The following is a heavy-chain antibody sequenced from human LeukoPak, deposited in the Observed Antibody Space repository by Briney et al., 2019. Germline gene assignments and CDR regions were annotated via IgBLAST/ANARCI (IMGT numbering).Heavy chain of an antibody. CDR2: INPNSGGT. V-gene: IGHV1-2*06. D-gene: IGHD1-26*01. CDR1: GYTFTGYY. J-gene: IGHJ4*02. Sequence: ASVKVSCKASGYTFTGYYMHWVRQAPGQGLEWMGRINPNSGGTNYAQKFQGSVTMTRDTSISTAYMELSRLRSDDTAVYYCARDPSSGVGATMWGQGTLVTVSS. CDR3: ARDPSSGVGATM.